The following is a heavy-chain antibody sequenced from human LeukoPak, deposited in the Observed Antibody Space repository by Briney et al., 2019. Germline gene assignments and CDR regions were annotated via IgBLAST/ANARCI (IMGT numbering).Heavy chain of an antibody. V-gene: IGHV3-30*18. CDR2: ISYDGSNK. D-gene: IGHD3-3*01. Sequence: GGSLRHSFSAVALYLCYYVMESVRQAPGKGLEWVAIISYDGSNKYYADSVKGRFTISRDNSKNTLFLQMNSLRAEDTAVYCCANVIVYINFWSLQYDFWGQGTLVTVSS. CDR1: ALYLCYYV. CDR3: ANVIVYINFWSLQYDF. J-gene: IGHJ4*02.